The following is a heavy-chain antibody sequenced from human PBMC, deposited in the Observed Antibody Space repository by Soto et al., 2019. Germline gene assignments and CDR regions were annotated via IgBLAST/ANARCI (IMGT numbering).Heavy chain of an antibody. Sequence: PGGSLRLSCAASGFTFSSYAMSWVRQAPGKGLEWVSAISGSGGSTYYADSVKGRFTISRDNSKNTLYLQMNSLRAEDTAVYYCARGVGSSALGSLDYWGQGTLVTVSS. D-gene: IGHD6-6*01. CDR3: ARGVGSSALGSLDY. CDR1: GFTFSSYA. CDR2: ISGSGGST. J-gene: IGHJ4*02. V-gene: IGHV3-23*01.